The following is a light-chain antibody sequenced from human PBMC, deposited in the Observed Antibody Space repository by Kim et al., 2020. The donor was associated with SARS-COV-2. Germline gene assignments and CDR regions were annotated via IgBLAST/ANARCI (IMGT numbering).Light chain of an antibody. J-gene: IGKJ2*02. Sequence: DIQMTQSPSTLSASVGDRVTITCRASQSVSSSLGWYQQKPGKAPKLLIYGASRLESGVPSRFSGSGSGTEFTLTISSLQPDDSATYYCQQYIISCTFGQGTKLEI. CDR2: GAS. V-gene: IGKV1-5*01. CDR1: QSVSSS. CDR3: QQYIISCT.